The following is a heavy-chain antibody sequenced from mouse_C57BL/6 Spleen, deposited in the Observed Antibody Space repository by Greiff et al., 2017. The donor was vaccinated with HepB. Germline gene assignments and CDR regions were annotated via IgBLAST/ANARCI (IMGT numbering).Heavy chain of an antibody. J-gene: IGHJ2*01. V-gene: IGHV6-3*01. D-gene: IGHD1-1*01. CDR3: TLLPYFDY. CDR2: IRLKSDNYAT. Sequence: EVMLVESGGGLVQPGGSMKLSCVASGFTFSNYWMNWVRQSPEKGLEWVAQIRLKSDNYATHYAESVKGRFTISRDDSKSSVYLQMNNLRAEDTGIYYCTLLPYFDYWGQGTTLTVSS. CDR1: GFTFSNYW.